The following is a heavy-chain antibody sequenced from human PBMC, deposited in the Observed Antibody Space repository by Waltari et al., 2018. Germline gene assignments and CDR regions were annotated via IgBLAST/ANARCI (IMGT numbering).Heavy chain of an antibody. CDR3: ARVPDPPEYYYDSSGYYDN. J-gene: IGHJ4*02. CDR1: GGSFSGYY. V-gene: IGHV4-34*01. Sequence: QVQLQQWGAGLLKPSETLSLTCAVYGGSFSGYYWSWIRQPPGKGLEWIGEINHSGSTNYNPSIKSRVTISVDTAKNQFSLKLSSVTAADTAVYYCARVPDPPEYYYDSSGYYDNWGQGTLVTVSS. D-gene: IGHD3-22*01. CDR2: INHSGST.